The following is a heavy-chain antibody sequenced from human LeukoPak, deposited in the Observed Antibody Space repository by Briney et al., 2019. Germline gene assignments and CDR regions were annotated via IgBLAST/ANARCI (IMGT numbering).Heavy chain of an antibody. J-gene: IGHJ5*02. D-gene: IGHD6-13*01. CDR1: GYSFTSYW. V-gene: IGHV5-51*01. CDR3: ARRSSIAAAGGYNWFDP. CDR2: VYPGDSDT. Sequence: GASLKISCKGSGYSFTSYWIGWVRQMPGKGLEWMGIVYPGDSDTRYSPSFQGQVTISADKSISTAYLQWSSLKASDTAMYYCARRSSIAAAGGYNWFDPWGQGTLVTVSS.